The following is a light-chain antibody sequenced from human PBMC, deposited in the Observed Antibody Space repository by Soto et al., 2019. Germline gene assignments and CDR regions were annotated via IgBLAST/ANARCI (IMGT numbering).Light chain of an antibody. J-gene: IGKJ1*01. CDR1: QTINNF. Sequence: TQMTQSPSSRFASVGDRVTVTCRASQTINNFLNRYHQKPGKAPKLLIDGASSFRSGVPSRVSCGGSGTTFTLTIKRVQAEDFGICYWHQNCSSPRTFGQGTTV. CDR3: HQNCSSPRT. CDR2: GAS. V-gene: IGKV1-39*01.